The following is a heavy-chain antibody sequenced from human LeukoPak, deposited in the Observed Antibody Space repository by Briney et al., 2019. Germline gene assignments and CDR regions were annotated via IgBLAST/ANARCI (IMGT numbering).Heavy chain of an antibody. Sequence: GASVKVSCKASGGTFSSYAISWVRQAPGQGLEWMGRIIPILGIANYAQKFQGRVTITADKSTSTAYMELSSLRSEDTAVYYCARGGHSSSFDYWGQGTLVTVSS. V-gene: IGHV1-69*04. CDR3: ARGGHSSSFDY. CDR1: GGTFSSYA. D-gene: IGHD6-13*01. CDR2: IIPILGIA. J-gene: IGHJ4*02.